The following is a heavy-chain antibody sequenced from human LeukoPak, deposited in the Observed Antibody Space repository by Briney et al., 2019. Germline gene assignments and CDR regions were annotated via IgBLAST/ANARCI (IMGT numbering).Heavy chain of an antibody. CDR1: GFTVSSNY. D-gene: IGHD1-26*01. V-gene: IGHV3-53*01. CDR2: IYSGGNT. Sequence: PGESLRLSCAASGFTVSSNYMGWVRQAPGKGLEWVSVIYSGGNTYYADSVTDRFTISRDNSRNTLYLQMNSLRAEDTALYYCARKSGGYLEWGQGTLVTVSS. J-gene: IGHJ4*02. CDR3: ARKSGGYLE.